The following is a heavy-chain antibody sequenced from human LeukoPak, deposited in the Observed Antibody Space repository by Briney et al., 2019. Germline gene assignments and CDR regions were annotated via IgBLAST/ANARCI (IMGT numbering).Heavy chain of an antibody. D-gene: IGHD5-12*01. V-gene: IGHV3-23*01. J-gene: IGHJ5*02. CDR2: ISANGGST. CDR3: AKYGGYDRYNWFGP. CDR1: GLTFTNYA. Sequence: PGGSLRLSCAASGLTFTNYAMSWVRQAPGKGLEWVSGISANGGSTYYADSVKGRFTIARDNSKNTLYLQMNSLRVEDMALYYCAKYGGYDRYNWFGPWGQGTLVTVSS.